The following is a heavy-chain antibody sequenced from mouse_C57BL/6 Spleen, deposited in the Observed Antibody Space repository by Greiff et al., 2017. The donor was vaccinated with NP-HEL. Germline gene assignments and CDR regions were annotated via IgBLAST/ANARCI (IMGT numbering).Heavy chain of an antibody. J-gene: IGHJ4*01. CDR1: GYTFTGYW. CDR2: ILPGSGST. Sequence: QVQLQQSGAELMKPGASVKLSCKATGYTFTGYWIEWVKQRPGHGLEWIGEILPGSGSTNYNEKFKGKATFTADTSSNTAYMQLSSLTTEDSAISYCAPVITTVVAPYAMDYWGQGTSVTVSS. D-gene: IGHD1-1*01. CDR3: APVITTVVAPYAMDY. V-gene: IGHV1-9*01.